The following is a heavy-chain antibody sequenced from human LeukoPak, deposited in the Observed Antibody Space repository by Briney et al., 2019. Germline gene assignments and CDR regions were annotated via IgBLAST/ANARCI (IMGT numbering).Heavy chain of an antibody. V-gene: IGHV4-39*07. J-gene: IGHJ4*02. D-gene: IGHD2-15*01. CDR3: ARDRGQGYCSGGSCLWY. CDR1: RGSISSSSLY. CDR2: IYYSGTT. Sequence: SETLSLTCTDSRGSISSSSLYWGWTRQPPGSGMEWLGSIYYSGTTYYNPSLKSRATIPEDTSKNQFSLKLKSVTAADTAVYYCARDRGQGYCSGGSCLWYWGQGTLVTVSS.